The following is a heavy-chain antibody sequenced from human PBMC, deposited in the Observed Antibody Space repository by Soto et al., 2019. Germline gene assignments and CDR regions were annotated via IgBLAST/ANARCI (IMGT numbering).Heavy chain of an antibody. V-gene: IGHV3-48*02. Sequence: PGVSLRLSCAASGFTFSSYSMNWARQPPGKGLEWVSYISGSSSTIYYADSVKGRFTISRDNAKGSLYLQMNRLRDEDTAVYYCARARSNGWYLDYWGQGA. CDR2: ISGSSSTI. J-gene: IGHJ4*02. D-gene: IGHD6-19*01. CDR3: ARARSNGWYLDY. CDR1: GFTFSSYS.